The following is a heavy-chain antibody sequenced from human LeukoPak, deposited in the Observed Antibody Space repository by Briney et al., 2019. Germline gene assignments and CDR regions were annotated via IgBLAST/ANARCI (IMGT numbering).Heavy chain of an antibody. J-gene: IGHJ4*02. Sequence: SGGSLRLSCAASGFTFSSYAMHWVRQAPGKGLEWVAVISYDGGNKYYADSVKGRFTISRDNSKNTLYLQMNSLRAEDTAVYYCARDQSRRPTVTTYFDYWGQGTLVTVSS. D-gene: IGHD4-17*01. CDR2: ISYDGGNK. V-gene: IGHV3-30*01. CDR1: GFTFSSYA. CDR3: ARDQSRRPTVTTYFDY.